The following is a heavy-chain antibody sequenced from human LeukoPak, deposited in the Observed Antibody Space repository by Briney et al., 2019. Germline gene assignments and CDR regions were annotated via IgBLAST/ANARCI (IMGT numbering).Heavy chain of an antibody. V-gene: IGHV4-39*07. J-gene: IGHJ6*02. CDR2: IYYSGST. D-gene: IGHD4-23*01. CDR1: GGSISSSSYY. CDR3: ARTVTVTPNIMPMDV. Sequence: SETLSLTCTVSGGSISSSSYYWGWIRQPPGKGLEWIGSIYYSGSTYYNPSLKSRVTISVDTSKNQFSLKLSSVTAADTAVYYCARTVTVTPNIMPMDVWGQGTTVTVSS.